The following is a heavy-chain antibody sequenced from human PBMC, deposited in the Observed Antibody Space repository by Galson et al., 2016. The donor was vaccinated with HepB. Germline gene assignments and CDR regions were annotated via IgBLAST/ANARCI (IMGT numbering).Heavy chain of an antibody. CDR3: TTWLSHNFDY. CDR2: IDGTTPNT. CDR1: GFTFRNYA. D-gene: IGHD6-19*01. J-gene: IGHJ4*02. Sequence: SLRLSCAASGFTFRNYALSWVRQAPGKGLEWVSHIDGTTPNTHYADSVRGRFSIYRDNSRETLYLQMVSLTAEDSAIYYCTTWLSHNFDYWGQGTRVAVSS. V-gene: IGHV3-23*01.